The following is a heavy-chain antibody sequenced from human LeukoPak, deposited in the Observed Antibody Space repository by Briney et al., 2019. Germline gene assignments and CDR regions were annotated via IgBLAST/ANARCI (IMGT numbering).Heavy chain of an antibody. CDR1: GFTFSSYS. CDR2: ISSSSSYI. J-gene: IGHJ6*02. D-gene: IGHD6-6*01. Sequence: GGSLRLSCAASGFTFSSYSMNWVRQAPGKGLEWVSSISSSSSYIYYADSVKGRFTISRDNAKNSLYLQMNSLRAEDTAVYYCARRIAAHYGMDVWGQGTTVTVSS. CDR3: ARRIAAHYGMDV. V-gene: IGHV3-21*01.